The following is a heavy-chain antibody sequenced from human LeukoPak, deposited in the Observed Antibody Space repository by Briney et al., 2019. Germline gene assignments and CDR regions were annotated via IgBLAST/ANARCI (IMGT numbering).Heavy chain of an antibody. D-gene: IGHD3-10*01. CDR2: ISAYNGNT. CDR3: ARVGHYGSGSYYIVDP. V-gene: IGHV1-18*01. J-gene: IGHJ5*02. CDR1: GYTFTSYG. Sequence: ALVKVSCKASGYTFTSYGISWVRQAPGQGLEWMGWISAYNGNTNYAQKLQGRVTMTTDTSTSTAYMELRSLRSDDTAVYYCARVGHYGSGSYYIVDPWGQGTLVTVSS.